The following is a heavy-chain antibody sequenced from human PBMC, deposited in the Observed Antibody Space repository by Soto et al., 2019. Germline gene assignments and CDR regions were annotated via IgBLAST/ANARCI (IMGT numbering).Heavy chain of an antibody. Sequence: DVQLLESGGNLVQPGGSLTLSCSASGFTLSSYAMSWVRQAPGKGLEWVSSISAGGDMTYNSDSVKGWFTISRDNSNNAVFLQMHNLRIEDTALYYCARGDRGGSGSPASYYYSGWDVWGQGATVTVS. J-gene: IGHJ6*02. V-gene: IGHV3-23*01. CDR3: ARGDRGGSGSPASYYYSGWDV. CDR1: GFTLSSYA. CDR2: ISAGGDMT. D-gene: IGHD3-10*01.